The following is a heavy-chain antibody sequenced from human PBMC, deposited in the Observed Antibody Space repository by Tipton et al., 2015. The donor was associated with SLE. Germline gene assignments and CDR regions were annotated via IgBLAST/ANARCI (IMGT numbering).Heavy chain of an antibody. J-gene: IGHJ3*02. CDR1: GGSMNNFW. Sequence: TLSLTCSVSGGSMNNFWWSWIRQPPGKGLEWIGYIYYTGNTNYNPSLKSRVTMSVDTSKSQFSLKLTFVSAADTAIYYCAREQQLLEAFDIWGQGTMVTVSS. CDR2: IYYTGNT. D-gene: IGHD6-13*01. CDR3: AREQQLLEAFDI. V-gene: IGHV4-59*01.